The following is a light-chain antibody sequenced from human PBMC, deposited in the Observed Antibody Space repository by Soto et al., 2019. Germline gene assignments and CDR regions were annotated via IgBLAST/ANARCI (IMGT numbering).Light chain of an antibody. J-gene: IGKJ5*01. V-gene: IGKV3-15*01. CDR3: QHYNYWPYT. CDR2: DAS. Sequence: EIMLTQSPATLSLSPGERATLSCRASQTIDNTLAWYQRKPGQAPRLLIYDASTRATGVPARFSGSGSGTDFTLTISSLQSEDFAVYYCQHYNYWPYTFGQGTRLEIK. CDR1: QTIDNT.